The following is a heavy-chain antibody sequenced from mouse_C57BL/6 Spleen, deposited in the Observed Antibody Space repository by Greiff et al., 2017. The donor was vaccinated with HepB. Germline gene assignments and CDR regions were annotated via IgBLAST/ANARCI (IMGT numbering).Heavy chain of an antibody. CDR3: ARGGAYYGGGWYFDV. CDR2: IYPGDGDT. V-gene: IGHV1-82*01. Sequence: QVHVKQSGPELVKPGASVKISCKASGYAFSSSWMNWVKQRPGKGLEWIGRIYPGDGDTNYNGKFKGKATLTADKSSSTAYMQLSSLKSEDSAVYFCARGGAYYGGGWYFDVWGTGTTVTVSS. J-gene: IGHJ1*03. D-gene: IGHD1-1*01. CDR1: GYAFSSSW.